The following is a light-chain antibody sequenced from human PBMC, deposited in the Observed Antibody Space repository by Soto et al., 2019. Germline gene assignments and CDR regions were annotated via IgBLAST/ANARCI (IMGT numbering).Light chain of an antibody. CDR3: QQYNNLPPWT. CDR1: QDIKSD. Sequence: EIVMTQSPATLSVSPGEGATLSCRASQDIKSDMAWYQQTPDQAPRLLIYDVSTRATGVPARFSGSGSGTEFTLTISSLESEDFAIYYCQQYNNLPPWTFGQGTKVEVK. V-gene: IGKV3-15*01. CDR2: DVS. J-gene: IGKJ1*01.